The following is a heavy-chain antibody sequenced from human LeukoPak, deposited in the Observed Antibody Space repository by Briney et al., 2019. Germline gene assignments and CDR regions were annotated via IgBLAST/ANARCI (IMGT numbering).Heavy chain of an antibody. D-gene: IGHD3-10*01. CDR2: IRSGGST. CDR3: AREGSGRTAYNDGLDV. Sequence: GGSLRLSCAASGFTFSNYGMHWVRQAPGKGLEWVSVIRSGGSTVYADSVKGRFTISRDNSKNTLYLQLNSLRAEDTAVYYCAREGSGRTAYNDGLDVWGQGTMVTVSS. V-gene: IGHV3-53*01. CDR1: GFTFSNYG. J-gene: IGHJ3*01.